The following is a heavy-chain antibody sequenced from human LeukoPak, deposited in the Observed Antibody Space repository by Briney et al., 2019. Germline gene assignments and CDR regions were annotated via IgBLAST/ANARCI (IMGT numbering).Heavy chain of an antibody. Sequence: GGSLRLSCVVSGLTFRDAWISWVRQAPGKGLEWIGRIKGRTYSETADFAAPVKGRFILSRDDSKNTVYLQMNSPNTEDTAMYFCAWMATVLSVDVWGQGTLVTVSS. CDR3: AWMATVLSVDV. CDR1: GLTFRDAW. V-gene: IGHV3-15*01. CDR2: IKGRTYSETA. J-gene: IGHJ4*02. D-gene: IGHD5-24*01.